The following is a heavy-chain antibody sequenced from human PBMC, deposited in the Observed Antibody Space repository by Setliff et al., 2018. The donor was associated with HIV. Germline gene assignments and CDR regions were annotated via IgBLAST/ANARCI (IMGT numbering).Heavy chain of an antibody. D-gene: IGHD1-26*01. CDR3: ARAGMGALNDGFDI. V-gene: IGHV4-39*07. Sequence: SETLSLTCTVSGGSISSSSYYWGWIRQPPGKGLEWIGSIYYSGSTYYNPSLKSRVTISVDTSKNQFSLKLNSVTAADTAIYYCARAGMGALNDGFDIWGQGTVVTVS. J-gene: IGHJ3*02. CDR1: GGSISSSSYY. CDR2: IYYSGST.